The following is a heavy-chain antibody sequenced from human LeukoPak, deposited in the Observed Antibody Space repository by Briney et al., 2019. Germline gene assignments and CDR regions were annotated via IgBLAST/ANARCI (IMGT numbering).Heavy chain of an antibody. J-gene: IGHJ3*02. CDR3: ASHRCSSTSCPTDAFDI. V-gene: IGHV4-38-2*02. CDR2: IYHSGST. Sequence: PSETLSLTCTVSGYSISSGYYWGWIRQPPGKGLEWIGSIYHSGSTYYNPSLKSRVTISVDTSKNQFSLKLSSVTAADTAVYYCASHRCSSTSCPTDAFDIWGQGTMVTVSS. CDR1: GYSISSGYY. D-gene: IGHD2-2*01.